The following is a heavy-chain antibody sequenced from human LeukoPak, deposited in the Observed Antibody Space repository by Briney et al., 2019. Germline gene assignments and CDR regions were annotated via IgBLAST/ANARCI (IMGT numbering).Heavy chain of an antibody. D-gene: IGHD5-24*01. CDR3: AKRDDSNYALDY. V-gene: IGHV3-11*01. Sequence: PGGSLRLSCAASGFTFSDYYMSWIRQAPGKGLEWVSYISSSGSTTYYADSVEGRFTISRDNSRNTVYLQMNSLRAEDTAVYFCAKRDDSNYALDYWGQGALVTVSS. CDR2: ISSSGSTT. J-gene: IGHJ4*02. CDR1: GFTFSDYY.